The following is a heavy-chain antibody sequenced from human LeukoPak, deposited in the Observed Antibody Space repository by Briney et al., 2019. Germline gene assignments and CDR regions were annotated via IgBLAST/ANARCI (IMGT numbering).Heavy chain of an antibody. Sequence: ASVKVSCKASGYTFTGYHMHWVRQAPGQGLEWMGWINPNTGDTNYAQKFQGRVTMTRDTSISAAYMELSRLRSNDTAVYYCAKGDPGYYYHMDVWGQGTTVTVSS. CDR3: AKGDPGYYYHMDV. J-gene: IGHJ6*02. V-gene: IGHV1-2*02. CDR1: GYTFTGYH. CDR2: INPNTGDT.